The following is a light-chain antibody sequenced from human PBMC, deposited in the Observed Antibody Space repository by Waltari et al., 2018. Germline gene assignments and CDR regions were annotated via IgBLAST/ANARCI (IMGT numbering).Light chain of an antibody. CDR2: AAS. Sequence: DIQMTQSPSSLSASVGDRVTITCRASQSISSYLNWYQQKPGKAPKLLIYAASSLQSGVPSRFSGRGSGTDFNLTISSLQPEDFATYYCQQSYSTPFTFGPGTKVDIK. CDR3: QQSYSTPFT. J-gene: IGKJ3*01. CDR1: QSISSY. V-gene: IGKV1-39*01.